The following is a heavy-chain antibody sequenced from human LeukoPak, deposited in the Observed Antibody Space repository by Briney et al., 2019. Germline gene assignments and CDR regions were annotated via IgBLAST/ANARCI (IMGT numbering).Heavy chain of an antibody. Sequence: SVKVSCKASGGTFSSYAISWVRQAPGQGLEWMGGIIPIFGTANYAQKFQGRVTITADESTSTAYMELSSLRSEDTAVYYCARDIGYCSGGSCYSDYWGQGTLVTVSS. D-gene: IGHD2-15*01. CDR2: IIPIFGTA. CDR1: GGTFSSYA. CDR3: ARDIGYCSGGSCYSDY. V-gene: IGHV1-69*13. J-gene: IGHJ4*02.